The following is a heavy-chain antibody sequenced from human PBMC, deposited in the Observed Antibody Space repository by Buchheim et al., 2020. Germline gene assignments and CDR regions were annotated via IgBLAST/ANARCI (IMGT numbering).Heavy chain of an antibody. Sequence: EVQLVESGGGLVQPGGSLRLSCAASGFTFSSYSMNWVRQAPGKGLEWVSYISSSSSTIYYADSVKGRFTISRDNAKNSLYLQMNSLRAEDTAVYYCARDKGARLKKRNYYGSGSYYLAFDYWGQGTL. CDR2: ISSSSSTI. J-gene: IGHJ4*02. D-gene: IGHD3-10*01. CDR3: ARDKGARLKKRNYYGSGSYYLAFDY. CDR1: GFTFSSYS. V-gene: IGHV3-48*01.